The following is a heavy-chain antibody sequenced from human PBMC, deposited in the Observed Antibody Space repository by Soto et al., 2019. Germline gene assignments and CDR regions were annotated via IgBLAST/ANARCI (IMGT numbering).Heavy chain of an antibody. CDR1: GFTFSDYY. Sequence: GGSLRLSCAASGFTFSDYYMSWIRQAPGKGLEWVSYISSSGSTIYYADSVKGRFTISRDNAKNSLYLQMNSLRAEDTAVYYCARDSSSWPLCLDYWGQGTLVTVSS. V-gene: IGHV3-11*01. D-gene: IGHD6-13*01. CDR2: ISSSGSTI. J-gene: IGHJ4*02. CDR3: ARDSSSWPLCLDY.